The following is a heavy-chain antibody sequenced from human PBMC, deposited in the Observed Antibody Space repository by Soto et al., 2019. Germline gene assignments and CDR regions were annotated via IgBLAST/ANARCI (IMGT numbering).Heavy chain of an antibody. Sequence: GESLKISCQCSGYTFSNFWIARVRQLPGKGLEWMGIIYPGDYETRYSPSFHGKVTISADRSIGTAYLQWSSLEASDSAFYFCAGSPSSRPYFDYWSQGALVTVSS. CDR2: IYPGDYET. J-gene: IGHJ4*02. CDR3: AGSPSSRPYFDY. CDR1: GYTFSNFW. D-gene: IGHD6-13*01. V-gene: IGHV5-51*01.